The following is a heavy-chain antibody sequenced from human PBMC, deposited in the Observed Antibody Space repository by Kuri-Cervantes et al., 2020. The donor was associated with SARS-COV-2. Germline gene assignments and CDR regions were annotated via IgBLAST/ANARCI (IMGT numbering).Heavy chain of an antibody. V-gene: IGHV5-51*01. D-gene: IGHD2-2*01. CDR2: IYPGDSNT. CDR3: GRRHCTRTSCYRGGMDV. Sequence: GESLKISCKGSGYTFSSYWIGWVRQMPGKGLEWMGIIYPGDSNTRYSPSFQGHVTISADKSISTAYLQWSSLKASDTAMYYSGRRHCTRTSCYRGGMDVWGQGTTVTVSS. J-gene: IGHJ6*02. CDR1: GYTFSSYW.